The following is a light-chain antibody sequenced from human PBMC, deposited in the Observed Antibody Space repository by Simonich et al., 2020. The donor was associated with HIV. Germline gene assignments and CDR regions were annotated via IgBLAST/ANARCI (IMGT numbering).Light chain of an antibody. CDR2: RAS. CDR1: QGLASN. V-gene: IGKV1-9*01. Sequence: DIQLTQSPSFLSASVGDRVTITCRASQGLASNLAWYQQKPGKAPKLLIYRASTLQSGVPSRFSGSGSGTEFTLTISSLQPEDFATYYCQHLNSFLPLTFGQGTRLEIK. J-gene: IGKJ5*01. CDR3: QHLNSFLPLT.